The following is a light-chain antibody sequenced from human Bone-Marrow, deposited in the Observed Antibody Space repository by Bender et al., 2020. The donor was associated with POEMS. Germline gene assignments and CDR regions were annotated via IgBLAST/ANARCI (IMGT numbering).Light chain of an antibody. Sequence: QSVLTQPPSASGTPGQRVTISCSGSSSKFGSYPVNWYQQLPGAAPKLVIFNNSQRPSWVPDRFSGSNSGTSASLASSGLLSDDEADFYCATWDDSLNGWVFGGGTKLTVL. V-gene: IGLV1-44*01. CDR3: ATWDDSLNGWV. J-gene: IGLJ3*02. CDR2: NNS. CDR1: SSKFGSYP.